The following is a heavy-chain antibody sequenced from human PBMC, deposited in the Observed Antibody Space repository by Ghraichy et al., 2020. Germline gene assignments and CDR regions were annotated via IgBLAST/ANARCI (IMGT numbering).Heavy chain of an antibody. D-gene: IGHD5-18*01. CDR2: IDGTGGAR. J-gene: IGHJ5*02. Sequence: GGSLRLSCGASGFTFSTYSMSWVRQAPGTGLEGVSIIDGTGGARKYADSVKGRFTISRDNSKNTLYLQLNSLRVEDTAIYFCAKKGTTLVGYDCFEHWGQGTLVTVSS. CDR3: AKKGTTLVGYDCFEH. V-gene: IGHV3-23*01. CDR1: GFTFSTYS.